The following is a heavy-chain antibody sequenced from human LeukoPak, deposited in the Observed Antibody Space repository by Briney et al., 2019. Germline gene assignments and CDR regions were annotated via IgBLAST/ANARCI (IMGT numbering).Heavy chain of an antibody. CDR2: INHSGST. CDR1: GGSFSGYY. D-gene: IGHD4/OR15-4a*01. CDR3: ARSTMVNTATGWFDP. J-gene: IGHJ5*02. V-gene: IGHV4-34*01. Sequence: PSETLSLTCAVYGGSFSGYYWSWIRQPPGKGLEWIGEINHSGSTDYNPSLKSRVTISVDTSKNQFSLKLSSVTAADTAVYYCARSTMVNTATGWFDPWGQGTLVTVSS.